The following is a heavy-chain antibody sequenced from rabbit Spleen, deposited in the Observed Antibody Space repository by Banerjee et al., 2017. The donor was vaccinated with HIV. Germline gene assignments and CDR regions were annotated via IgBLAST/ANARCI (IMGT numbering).Heavy chain of an antibody. V-gene: IGHV1S40*01. D-gene: IGHD4-1*01. Sequence: QSLEESGGDLVKPGASLTLTCTASGFSFNNNYYMCWVRQAPGKGLEYIACIYAGSSVSTYYANWAKGRFTISKTSSTTVTLQMTSLTAADTATYFCARDLDAVIGWNFGWWGPGTLVTVS. J-gene: IGHJ6*01. CDR3: ARDLDAVIGWNFGW. CDR2: IYAGSSVST. CDR1: GFSFNNNYY.